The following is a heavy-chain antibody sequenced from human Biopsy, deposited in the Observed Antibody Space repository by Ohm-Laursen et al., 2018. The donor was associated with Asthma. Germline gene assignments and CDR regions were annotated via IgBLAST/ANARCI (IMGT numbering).Heavy chain of an antibody. D-gene: IGHD3-10*01. CDR3: ARAVDYSHYYGIDV. CDR2: ISVYNGNT. V-gene: IGHV1-18*01. CDR1: GYTFNSAG. J-gene: IGHJ6*02. Sequence: AASVKVSCKTSGYTFNSAGITWVRQAPGQVLEWMGWISVYNGNTKVAQKLQDRVTMITDTSTSTVYMELRSLRSDDTAVYFCARAVDYSHYYGIDVWGQGTTVTVS.